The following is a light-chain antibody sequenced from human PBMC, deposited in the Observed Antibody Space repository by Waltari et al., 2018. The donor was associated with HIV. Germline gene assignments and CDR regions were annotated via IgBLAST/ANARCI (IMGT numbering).Light chain of an antibody. J-gene: IGLJ2*01. CDR1: RNDIGLYNY. CDR3: SSFAGNDFFV. CDR2: EVS. Sequence: QSALTQPPSASGSPGETVTLPCTGTRNDIGLYNYVSWFQQHPGKVPKLVFFEVSQRPSGVPDRFSGSKSGYTASLTVSGLQPDDEADYFCSSFAGNDFFVFGGGTRLTVL. V-gene: IGLV2-8*01.